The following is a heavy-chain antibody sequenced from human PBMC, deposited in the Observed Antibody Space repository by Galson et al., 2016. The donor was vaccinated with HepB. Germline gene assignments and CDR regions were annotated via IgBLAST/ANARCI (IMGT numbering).Heavy chain of an antibody. D-gene: IGHD2-2*03. CDR1: GYTFTSYG. J-gene: IGHJ4*02. Sequence: SVKVSCKASGYTFTSYGISWVRQAPGQGLEWMGWIGAYNGNTNYAQTLQGRVTMTTDTSTSTAYMELRSLRSDDTAVYYCARDRVDFVVAPAAACFDYWGQGTLVTVSS. CDR3: ARDRVDFVVAPAAACFDY. V-gene: IGHV1-18*01. CDR2: IGAYNGNT.